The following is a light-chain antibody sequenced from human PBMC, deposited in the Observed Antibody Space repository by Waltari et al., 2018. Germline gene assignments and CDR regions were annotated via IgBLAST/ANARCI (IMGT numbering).Light chain of an antibody. CDR3: QQSYSVPYT. J-gene: IGKJ2*01. Sequence: DIQMTQSPSSLSASVGDRVTITCRASHNINIFLNWYQQKPGEGPKLLIYKASFMEGRVPSRFSGSGSGTEFSLSISSLQPEDFATYYCQQSYSVPYTFGQGTNLGI. V-gene: IGKV1-39*01. CDR2: KAS. CDR1: HNINIF.